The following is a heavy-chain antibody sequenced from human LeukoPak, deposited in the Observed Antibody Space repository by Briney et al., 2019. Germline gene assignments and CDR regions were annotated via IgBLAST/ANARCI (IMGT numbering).Heavy chain of an antibody. J-gene: IGHJ4*02. CDR2: ISDSGGNT. D-gene: IGHD1-26*01. V-gene: IGHV3-23*01. CDR1: GFTLINYA. Sequence: VGSLRLSCAASGFTLINYAMSWVRQAPGKGLEWVSAISDSGGNTYYADSVKGRFTISRDNSKNTLNLQMNSLRAEDTAVYYCASPKGGRYHEGFDYWGQGTLVTVSS. CDR3: ASPKGGRYHEGFDY.